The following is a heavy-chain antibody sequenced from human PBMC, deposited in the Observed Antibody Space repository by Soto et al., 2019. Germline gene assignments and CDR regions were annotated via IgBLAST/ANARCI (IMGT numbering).Heavy chain of an antibody. J-gene: IGHJ4*02. Sequence: QVQLQESGPGLVKPSQTLSLTCTVSGGSISSGDYYWSWMRQPPGKGLEWIGYIYYSGSTYYNPSLKSRVTISVDTSKNQFSLKLSSVTAADTAVHYYARFQVDYGDSPNFDYWGQGTLVTVSS. D-gene: IGHD4-17*01. CDR3: ARFQVDYGDSPNFDY. CDR1: GGSISSGDYY. V-gene: IGHV4-30-4*01. CDR2: IYYSGST.